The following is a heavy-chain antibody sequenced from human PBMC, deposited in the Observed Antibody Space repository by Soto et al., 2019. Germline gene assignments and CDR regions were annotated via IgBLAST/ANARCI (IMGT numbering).Heavy chain of an antibody. CDR3: AKNQERELPRVIDF. J-gene: IGHJ4*02. CDR2: MSGSSSTT. V-gene: IGHV3-23*01. CDR1: GLTFSNYA. Sequence: PGGSLRLSCATSGLTFSNYAMSWVRQAPGGGLEWVSSMSGSSSTTYYADSVRGRFTISRGRSKNTLYLQMSSLRAEDTALYYCAKNQERELPRVIDFWGQGTMVTVYS. D-gene: IGHD1-7*01.